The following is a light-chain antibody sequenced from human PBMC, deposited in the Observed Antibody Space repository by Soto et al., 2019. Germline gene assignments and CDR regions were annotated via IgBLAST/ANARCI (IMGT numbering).Light chain of an antibody. V-gene: IGKV1-33*01. CDR3: QQFDSVPCT. J-gene: IGKJ2*02. CDR2: DAA. CDR1: QDINNY. Sequence: DILMTQSPSSLSASVGDRVTITCQASQDINNYLIWYQHKPGKAPKLLIYDAATLGTGVSSRFSGGGSGTHFTFTISSLQPEDIATYYCQQFDSVPCTFGQGTKLELK.